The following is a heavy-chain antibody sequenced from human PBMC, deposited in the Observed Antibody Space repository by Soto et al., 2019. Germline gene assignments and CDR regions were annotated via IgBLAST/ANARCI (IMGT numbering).Heavy chain of an antibody. D-gene: IGHD3-3*01. CDR3: ARDLSRGPIFGVVITPNWFDP. CDR2: ISAYNGNT. J-gene: IGHJ5*02. V-gene: IGHV1-18*04. CDR1: GYTFTSYG. Sequence: SVKVSFKASGYTFTSYGISWVRQAPGQGLEWMGWISAYNGNTNYAQKLQGRVTMTTDTSTSTAYMELRSLRSDDTAVYYCARDLSRGPIFGVVITPNWFDPWGQGTLVTVSS.